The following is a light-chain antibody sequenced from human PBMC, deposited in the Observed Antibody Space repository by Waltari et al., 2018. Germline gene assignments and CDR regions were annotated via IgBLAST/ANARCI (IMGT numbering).Light chain of an antibody. CDR1: QSVSRT. Sequence: IVLTQSPGTLSLSPGERATLSCRASQSVSRTLAWYQQKPGQAPRLLIYGAPTRATGIPDRFSGSGSGTDFSLTISRLEPEDFAVYYCQHYVRLPATFGQGTKVEIK. J-gene: IGKJ1*01. V-gene: IGKV3-20*01. CDR3: QHYVRLPAT. CDR2: GAP.